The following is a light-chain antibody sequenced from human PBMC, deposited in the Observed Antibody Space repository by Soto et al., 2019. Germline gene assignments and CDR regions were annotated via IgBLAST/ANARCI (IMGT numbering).Light chain of an antibody. V-gene: IGLV1-40*01. J-gene: IGLJ3*02. Sequence: QAVVTQPPSVSGAPGQRVTISCTGSSSNIGAGYDVHWYQQLPGTATKLLIYGNSNRPSGVPDRFSGSKSGTSASLAITGLQAEDEADYYCQSYDSSLSGWVFGGGTQLTVL. CDR2: GNS. CDR1: SSNIGAGYD. CDR3: QSYDSSLSGWV.